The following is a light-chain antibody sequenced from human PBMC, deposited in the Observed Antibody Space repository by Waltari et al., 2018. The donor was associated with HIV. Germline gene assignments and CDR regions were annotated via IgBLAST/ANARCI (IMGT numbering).Light chain of an antibody. V-gene: IGKV3-20*01. CDR2: GAS. J-gene: IGKJ4*01. Sequence: EIVLTQSTGTLSVSPGERGTLSCRASQSVSSSYLAWYQQKPGQAPRLLIYGASSRATGIPDRFSGSGSGTDFTLSISGLEPEDFAVYYCQHFGSSHLTFGGGTKVEIK. CDR3: QHFGSSHLT. CDR1: QSVSSSY.